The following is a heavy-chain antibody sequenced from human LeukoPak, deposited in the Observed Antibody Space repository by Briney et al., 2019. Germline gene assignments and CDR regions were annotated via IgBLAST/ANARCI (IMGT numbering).Heavy chain of an antibody. CDR1: GYTFTNYF. CDR2: INPSGGGT. D-gene: IGHD2-2*01. V-gene: IGHV1-46*01. CDR3: AGVAPSLYYYYYYGMDV. J-gene: IGHJ6*02. Sequence: ASVKVSCKASGYTFTNYFMHWVRQAPGQGLEWMGVINPSGGGTTYAQRFQGRVTMTRDTSTSTVHMELSSLRSEDTAVYYCAGVAPSLYYYYYYGMDVWGQGTTVTVSS.